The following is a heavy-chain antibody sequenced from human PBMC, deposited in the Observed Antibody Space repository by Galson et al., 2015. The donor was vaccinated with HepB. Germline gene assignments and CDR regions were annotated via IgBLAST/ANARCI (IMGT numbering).Heavy chain of an antibody. V-gene: IGHV3-30*04. CDR1: GFIFTAYT. Sequence: SLRLSCEASGFIFTAYTINWVRQTPGKGLEWVAAITKDGGQAYYAHYVQDRFTITTANSKNTVYLQMNGLRDEDTAIYYCAREDDSNGWYGSSVGNWFDPWGQGTLVTVTS. J-gene: IGHJ5*02. CDR2: ITKDGGQA. CDR3: AREDDSNGWYGSSVGNWFDP. D-gene: IGHD6-19*01.